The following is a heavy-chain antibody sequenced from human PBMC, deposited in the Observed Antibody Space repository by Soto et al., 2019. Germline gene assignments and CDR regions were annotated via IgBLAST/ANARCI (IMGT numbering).Heavy chain of an antibody. D-gene: IGHD2-2*01. V-gene: IGHV3-21*01. CDR3: ARGPSDCSSISCYVFDS. J-gene: IGHJ4*02. CDR1: GCTFSSYT. CDR2: ISSSGTYI. Sequence: AGGSLRLSCAASGCTFSSYTMHWVRQAPGKGLEWVSSISSSGTYIYYADSVKGRFTISRDNAKDSLYLQMNSLRAEDTAVYYCARGPSDCSSISCYVFDSWGQGTLVTVSS.